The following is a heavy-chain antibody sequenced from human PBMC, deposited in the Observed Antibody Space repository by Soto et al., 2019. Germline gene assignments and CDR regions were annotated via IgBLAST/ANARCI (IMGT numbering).Heavy chain of an antibody. CDR2: INAGNGNT. CDR1: GYTFTSYA. Sequence: QVQLVQSGAEVKKHGASVKVSCKASGYTFTSYAMHWVRQAPGQRLEWMGLINAGNGNTKYSQKFQGRVTITRDTSASTAYMELSSLRSEDTAVYYCPRGGSLYWYFDLWGRGTLVTVSS. CDR3: PRGGSLYWYFDL. J-gene: IGHJ2*01. V-gene: IGHV1-3*01. D-gene: IGHD1-26*01.